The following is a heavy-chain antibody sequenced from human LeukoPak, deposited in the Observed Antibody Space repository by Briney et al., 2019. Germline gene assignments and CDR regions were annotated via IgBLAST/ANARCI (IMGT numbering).Heavy chain of an antibody. CDR2: IKQDGSEI. D-gene: IGHD3-16*01. CDR1: GFTFSRFR. Sequence: GGSLRLSCAASGFTFSRFRMSWVRQPPGKALEWVANIKQDGSEIYYVDSVKGRFTVSTDNAKNSLYLQMSSLRAEDTAVYYCASSWGSAIDFWGQGTLVTVSS. V-gene: IGHV3-7*01. J-gene: IGHJ4*02. CDR3: ASSWGSAIDF.